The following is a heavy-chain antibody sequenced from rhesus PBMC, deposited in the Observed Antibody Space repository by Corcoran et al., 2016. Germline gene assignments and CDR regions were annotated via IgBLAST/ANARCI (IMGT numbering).Heavy chain of an antibody. D-gene: IGHD4-29*01. CDR1: GGSVSGYW. Sequence: QVQLQQWGEGLVKPSETLSLTCAVYGGSVSGYWWGWIRQPPGKGLEWIGRIRSGGGPNSTPSLKSRVTISKDTAKNQFSLKLSSVTAADTAVYYCARGLRGATVAAQALDDWGRGVLVTVSS. CDR2: IRSGGGP. V-gene: IGHV4-160*01. J-gene: IGHJ5-2*02. CDR3: ARGLRGATVAAQALDD.